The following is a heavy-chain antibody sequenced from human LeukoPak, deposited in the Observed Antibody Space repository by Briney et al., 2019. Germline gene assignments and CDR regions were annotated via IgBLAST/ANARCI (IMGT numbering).Heavy chain of an antibody. CDR2: MNPNSGNT. CDR3: ARARPLRGYSYRWFDP. J-gene: IGHJ5*02. D-gene: IGHD5-18*01. V-gene: IGHV1-8*01. Sequence: GKSLRLSCAASGFTFTSYDINWVRQATGQGLEWMGWMNPNSGNTGYAQKFQGRVTMTRNTSISTAYMELSSLRSEDTAVYYCARARPLRGYSYRWFDPWGQGTLVAVSS. CDR1: GFTFTSYD.